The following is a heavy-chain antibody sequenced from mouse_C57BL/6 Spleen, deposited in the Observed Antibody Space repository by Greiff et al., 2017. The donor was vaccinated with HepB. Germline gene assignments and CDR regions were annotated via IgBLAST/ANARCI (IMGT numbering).Heavy chain of an antibody. CDR3: ARWGYRNYFDY. CDR1: GYTFTNYW. CDR2: IYPGDGYT. D-gene: IGHD2-14*01. Sequence: QVQLQQSGAELVRPGTSVKMSCKASGYTFTNYWIDWVKQRPGHGLEWIGNIYPGDGYTNYNEKFKGKATLTADTSSSTAYMQFSSLTSEDSAIYYCARWGYRNYFDYWGQGTTLTVSS. J-gene: IGHJ2*01. V-gene: IGHV1-63*01.